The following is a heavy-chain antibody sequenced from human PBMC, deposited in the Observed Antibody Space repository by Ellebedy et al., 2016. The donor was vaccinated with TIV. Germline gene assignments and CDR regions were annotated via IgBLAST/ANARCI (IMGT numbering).Heavy chain of an antibody. CDR1: GGSFSGYY. Sequence: MPSETLSLTCAVYGGSFSGYYWSWIRQPPGKGLEWIGEINHSGSNNYNPSLKSRVTISVDTSKNQFSLKLSSVTAADTAVYYCARGVGCGSYFVYYYGMDVWGQGTTVTVSS. CDR2: INHSGSN. J-gene: IGHJ6*02. CDR3: ARGVGCGSYFVYYYGMDV. D-gene: IGHD1-26*01. V-gene: IGHV4-34*01.